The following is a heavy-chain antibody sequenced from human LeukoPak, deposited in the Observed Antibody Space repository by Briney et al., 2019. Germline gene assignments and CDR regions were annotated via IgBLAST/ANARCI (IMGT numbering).Heavy chain of an antibody. CDR3: ARAGFTFSDYFGSFFDY. Sequence: GGSLRLSCAASGFTFSSYSMNWVRQAPGKGLEWVSHISSSSSTIYYADSVKGRFTISRDNAKKSLYLQMNSLRAEDTAVYYCARAGFTFSDYFGSFFDYWGQGTLVTVSS. D-gene: IGHD3-10*01. CDR1: GFTFSSYS. CDR2: ISSSSSTI. V-gene: IGHV3-48*01. J-gene: IGHJ4*02.